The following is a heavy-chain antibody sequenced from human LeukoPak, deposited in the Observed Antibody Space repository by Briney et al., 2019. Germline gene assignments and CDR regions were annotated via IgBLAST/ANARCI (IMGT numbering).Heavy chain of an antibody. V-gene: IGHV3-23*01. Sequence: PGGSLRLSCAASGFTFSSYAMSRVRQAPGKGLEWVSAISGSGGSTYYADSVKGRFTISRDNSKNTLYLQMNSLRAEDTAVYYCANTIQLWLDVDYWGQGTLVTVSS. CDR2: ISGSGGST. CDR3: ANTIQLWLDVDY. CDR1: GFTFSSYA. D-gene: IGHD5-18*01. J-gene: IGHJ4*02.